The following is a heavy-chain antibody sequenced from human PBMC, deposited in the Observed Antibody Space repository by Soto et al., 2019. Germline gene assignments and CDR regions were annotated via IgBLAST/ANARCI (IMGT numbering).Heavy chain of an antibody. J-gene: IGHJ3*01. CDR2: IIPILTVT. CDR3: STGSWSAEAFDV. CDR1: GGTFNTYT. Sequence: QVHLIQSGAEVKKPGSSVKVSCKAAGGTFNTYTLIWVRQAPGHGLEWMGRIIPILTVTNSAQKFQGRLTRTAVESTGTAFMELTSLRSDATAVYYCSTGSWSAEAFDVWGQGKMVTFSS. V-gene: IGHV1-69*02. D-gene: IGHD1-1*01.